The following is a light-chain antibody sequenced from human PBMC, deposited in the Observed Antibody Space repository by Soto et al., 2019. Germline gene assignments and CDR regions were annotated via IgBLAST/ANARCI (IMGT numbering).Light chain of an antibody. J-gene: IGKJ1*01. V-gene: IGKV4-1*01. Sequence: DIVMTQSPDSLAVSLGERATINCKSSQRVLYGSNNKNYLAWYQQKPGQPPKLLIYWASARESGVPDRFSGSGSATDFTLTINSLQAEDVAVYYCQQYDSTPRTFGQGTKVEMK. CDR1: QRVLYGSNNKNY. CDR3: QQYDSTPRT. CDR2: WAS.